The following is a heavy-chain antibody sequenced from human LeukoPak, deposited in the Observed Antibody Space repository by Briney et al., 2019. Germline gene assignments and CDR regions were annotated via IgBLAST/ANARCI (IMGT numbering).Heavy chain of an antibody. CDR2: IYTSGST. D-gene: IGHD2-8*01. Sequence: SETLSLTCTVSGGSISSGSYYWSWIRQPAGKGLEWIGRIYTSGSTNYNPSLKSRVTISVDTSKNQFSLKLSSVTAADTAVYYCARELKVPGTDWFGPWGQGTLVTVSS. CDR1: GGSISSGSYY. CDR3: ARELKVPGTDWFGP. V-gene: IGHV4-61*02. J-gene: IGHJ5*02.